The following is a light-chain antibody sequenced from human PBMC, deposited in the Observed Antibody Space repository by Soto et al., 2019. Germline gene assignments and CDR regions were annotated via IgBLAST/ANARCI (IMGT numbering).Light chain of an antibody. J-gene: IGKJ4*01. V-gene: IGKV1-39*01. Sequence: DIQMTQSPSSLSASVGDRVTITCRASQSISSYLNWYQQKPGKAPKLLIYAASSLQSGVPSRFSGSGSGTDFILTISSLQPEDFATYFCQQSNSSPPTFGGGTKVDIK. CDR3: QQSNSSPPT. CDR2: AAS. CDR1: QSISSY.